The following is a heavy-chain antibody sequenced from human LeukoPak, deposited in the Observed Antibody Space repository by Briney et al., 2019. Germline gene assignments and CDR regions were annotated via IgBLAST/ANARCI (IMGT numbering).Heavy chain of an antibody. J-gene: IGHJ4*02. D-gene: IGHD3-10*01. V-gene: IGHV4-4*02. CDR1: GGSIGDSYW. CDR2: IYHDGST. Sequence: SETLSLTCAVSGGSIGDSYWWTWVRQPPGKGLEWIGEIYHDGSTNYNPSLKGRVTISLDKSKNQFSLKLNSMTAADTAVYYCARDPPRSGPNLDYWGQGTLVTVSS. CDR3: ARDPPRSGPNLDY.